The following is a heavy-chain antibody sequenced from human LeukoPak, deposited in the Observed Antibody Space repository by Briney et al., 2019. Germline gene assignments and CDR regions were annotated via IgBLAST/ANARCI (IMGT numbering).Heavy chain of an antibody. CDR3: ANWIGSSSRDY. CDR2: INSNGDEM. D-gene: IGHD6-6*01. CDR1: GLTFSSYA. J-gene: IGHJ4*02. V-gene: IGHV3-23*01. Sequence: GGSLRLSCVASGLTFSSYAMSWVRQAPGKGLEWVSGINSNGDEMYYADSVRGRFTISRDNSNNALYLQMDSLRAEDTAVYYCANWIGSSSRDYWGQGTLVTVSS.